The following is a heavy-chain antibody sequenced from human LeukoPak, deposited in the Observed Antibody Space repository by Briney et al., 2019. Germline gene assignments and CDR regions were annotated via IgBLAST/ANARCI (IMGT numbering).Heavy chain of an antibody. D-gene: IGHD3-22*01. CDR3: AGGGGYLIDY. Sequence: GGSLRLSCTASGFTFSSYWMNWVRQVRGKELEWVAIIKSDGTEEHYLDSVKGRFTISRDNANNLLFLQMNNLRAEDTAVYYCAGGGGYLIDYWGQGTLVTVSS. CDR2: IKSDGTEE. CDR1: GFTFSSYW. V-gene: IGHV3-7*01. J-gene: IGHJ4*02.